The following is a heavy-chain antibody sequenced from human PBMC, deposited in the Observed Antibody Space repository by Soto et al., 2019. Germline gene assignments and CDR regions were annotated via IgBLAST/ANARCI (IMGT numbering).Heavy chain of an antibody. CDR2: IYSGVST. Sequence: GGSLRLSCAASGFTVSSNYMSWVRQAPGKGLEWVSVIYSGVSTYYADSVKGRFTISRDNSKNTLYLQMNSLRAEDTAVYYCARHPGSYDAFDIWGQGRMVPVSS. V-gene: IGHV3-53*01. D-gene: IGHD7-27*01. J-gene: IGHJ3*02. CDR1: GFTVSSNY. CDR3: ARHPGSYDAFDI.